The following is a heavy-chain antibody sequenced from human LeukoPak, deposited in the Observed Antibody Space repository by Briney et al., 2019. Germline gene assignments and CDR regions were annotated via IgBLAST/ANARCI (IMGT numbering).Heavy chain of an antibody. J-gene: IGHJ4*02. CDR2: IYSGGST. V-gene: IGHV3-53*01. Sequence: GGSLRLSCAASGFTVSSNCMSWVRQAPGKGLEWVSVIYSGGSTYYADSVKGRFTISRDNSKNTLYLQMNSLRVEDTAVYYCARDPGGRGYFDYWGQGTLVTVSS. D-gene: IGHD1-26*01. CDR1: GFTVSSNC. CDR3: ARDPGGRGYFDY.